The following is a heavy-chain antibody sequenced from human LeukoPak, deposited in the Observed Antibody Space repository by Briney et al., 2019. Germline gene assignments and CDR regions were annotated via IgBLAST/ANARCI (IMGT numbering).Heavy chain of an antibody. CDR3: ARGRYYDFWSGHYTGGFYYMDV. V-gene: IGHV4-59*01. CDR1: GDSNSNYY. J-gene: IGHJ6*03. Sequence: SETLSLTCSVSGDSNSNYYWIWIRQAPGKELEFIGYISGSGSTNHSPSLKSRVSISVAASKKQFFLDLSSVTAADTAVYFCARGRYYDFWSGHYTGGFYYMDVWGKGTTVTVS. D-gene: IGHD3-3*01. CDR2: ISGSGST.